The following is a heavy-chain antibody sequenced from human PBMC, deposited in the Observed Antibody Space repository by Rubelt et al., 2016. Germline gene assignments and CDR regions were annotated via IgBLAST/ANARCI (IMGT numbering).Heavy chain of an antibody. CDR3: AREASYGDYDHAFDI. J-gene: IGHJ3*02. Sequence: QVQLQQWGAGLLKPSETLSLTCAVYGGSFSGYYWSWIRQPPGKGLEWIGEIFHSGSTNYNPSLKSRVTISVDKSKNQSSLKLSSVTAADTALYYCAREASYGDYDHAFDIWGQGTLVTVSS. CDR1: GGSFSGYY. CDR2: IFHSGST. V-gene: IGHV4-34*12. D-gene: IGHD4-17*01.